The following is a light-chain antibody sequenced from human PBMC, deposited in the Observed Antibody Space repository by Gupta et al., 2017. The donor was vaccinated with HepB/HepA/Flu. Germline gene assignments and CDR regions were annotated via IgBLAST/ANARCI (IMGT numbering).Light chain of an antibody. Sequence: DIVMTQSPDSLAVSLGERATINCKSSQSCLYSSNNKNYLAWYQQKPGQPPTLLIYWATSQESVVAGLCGSGWWRTVSTPTISNQQEEVAAVYYQQHENSTPLTFGQGTKVEIK. V-gene: IGKV4-1*01. CDR2: WAT. CDR3: QHENSTPLT. CDR1: QSCLYSSNNKNY. J-gene: IGKJ4*01.